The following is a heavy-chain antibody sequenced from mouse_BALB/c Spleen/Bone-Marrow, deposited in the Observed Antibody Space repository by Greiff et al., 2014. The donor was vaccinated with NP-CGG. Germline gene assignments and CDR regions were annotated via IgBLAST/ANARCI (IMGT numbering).Heavy chain of an antibody. CDR3: VRGNYGNYVDYFDF. J-gene: IGHJ2*01. CDR2: INSDGGST. V-gene: IGHV5-6-3*01. D-gene: IGHD2-1*01. CDR1: GFTFSNYG. Sequence: VHVKQSGGGLVQPGGSLKLSCAASGFTFSNYGMSWVRQTPDKRLELVATINSDGGSTYYPDSVKGRFTIYRDTAKNTLYLQMSSLKSEETAMYYCVRGNYGNYVDYFDFWGQGTTLTVSS.